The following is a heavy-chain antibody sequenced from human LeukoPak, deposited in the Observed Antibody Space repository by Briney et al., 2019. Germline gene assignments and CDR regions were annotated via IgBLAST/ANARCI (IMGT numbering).Heavy chain of an antibody. CDR2: IHGSGGKT. J-gene: IGHJ4*02. D-gene: IGHD4/OR15-4a*01. V-gene: IGHV3-23*01. CDR3: AKDQGNDYGDQLHY. CDR1: GFSFSTFA. Sequence: PGGSLRLSCTASGFSFSTFAMTWVRQAPGKGLECVSAIHGSGGKTYYADSVKGRFTISRDNSKNTVYLQMNRLRAEDTAIYHCAKDQGNDYGDQLHYWGQGTLVTVSS.